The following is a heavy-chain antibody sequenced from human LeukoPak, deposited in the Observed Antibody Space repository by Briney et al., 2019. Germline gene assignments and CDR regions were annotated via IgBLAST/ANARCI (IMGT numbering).Heavy chain of an antibody. D-gene: IGHD3-10*01. V-gene: IGHV3-21*01. Sequence: GGSLRLSCAASGFTFSNYALSSVRPAPGKGLEWVSSISSSSSYIYYADSVKGRFTISRDNAKNSLYLQMNSLRAEDTAVYYCARGSGSYSGTDYWGQGTLVTVSS. CDR3: ARGSGSYSGTDY. J-gene: IGHJ4*02. CDR1: GFTFSNYA. CDR2: ISSSSSYI.